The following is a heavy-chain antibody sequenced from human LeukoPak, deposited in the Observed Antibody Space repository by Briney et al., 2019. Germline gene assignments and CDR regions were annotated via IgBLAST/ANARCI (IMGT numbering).Heavy chain of an antibody. V-gene: IGHV1-69*02. J-gene: IGHJ4*02. CDR3: ARKTYSSGWRVPIDS. CDR2: IIPIIGIA. Sequence: ASVKVSCKASGGTFSSYTISWVRQAPGQGLEWMGRIIPIIGIANYAQKFQGRVTITADKSTSTAYMELSSLRSEDTAVYYCARKTYSSGWRVPIDSWGRGTLVTVSS. CDR1: GGTFSSYT. D-gene: IGHD6-19*01.